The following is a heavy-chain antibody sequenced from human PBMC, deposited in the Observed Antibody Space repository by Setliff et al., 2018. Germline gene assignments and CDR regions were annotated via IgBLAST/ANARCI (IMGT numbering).Heavy chain of an antibody. D-gene: IGHD3-9*01. CDR2: INTDGSTT. V-gene: IGHV3-74*01. CDR3: AKDQLRYFDWLSVY. CDR1: GFTFSSYW. Sequence: GGSLRLSCAASGFTFSSYWMHWVRQAPGKGLVWVSRINTDGSTTNYADSVKGRFTISRDNAKNTLYLQMNSLRAEDTAVYYCAKDQLRYFDWLSVYWGQGTLVTVSS. J-gene: IGHJ4*02.